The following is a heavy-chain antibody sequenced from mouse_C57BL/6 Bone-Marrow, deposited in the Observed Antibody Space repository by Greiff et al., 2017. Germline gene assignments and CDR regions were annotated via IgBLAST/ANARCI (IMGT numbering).Heavy chain of an antibody. CDR3: ARITTVVATDWYFDV. CDR2: IRNKANGYTT. CDR1: GFTFTDYY. V-gene: IGHV7-3*01. J-gene: IGHJ1*03. Sequence: EVMLVESGGGLVQPGGSLSLSCAASGFTFTDYYMSWVRPPPGKALEWLGFIRNKANGYTTEYSASVKGRFTISRDNSQSILYLQMNALRAEDSATYYCARITTVVATDWYFDVWGTGTTVTVSS. D-gene: IGHD1-1*01.